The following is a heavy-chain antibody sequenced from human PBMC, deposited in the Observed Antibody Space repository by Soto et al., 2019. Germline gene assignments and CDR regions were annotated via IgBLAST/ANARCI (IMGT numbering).Heavy chain of an antibody. V-gene: IGHV1-58*01. CDR3: ARRGYSSSWYYYYYYGMDV. CDR1: GFTFTSSA. CDR2: IVVGSGNT. J-gene: IGHJ6*02. D-gene: IGHD6-13*01. Sequence: SVKVSCKASGFTFTSSAVQWVRQARGQRLEWIGWIVVGSGNTNYAQKFQERVTITRDMSTSTAYMELSSLRSEDTAVYYCARRGYSSSWYYYYYYGMDVWGQGTTVTVSS.